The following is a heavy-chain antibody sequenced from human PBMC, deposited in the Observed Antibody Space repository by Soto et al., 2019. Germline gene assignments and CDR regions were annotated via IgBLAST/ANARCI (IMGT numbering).Heavy chain of an antibody. D-gene: IGHD6-13*01. J-gene: IGHJ4*02. Sequence: LRLSCAASGFTFSSYAMHWVRQAPGKGLEWVAVISYDGSNKYYADSVKGRFTISRDNSKNTLYLQMNSLRAEDTAVYYCARASWYDYWGQGTLVTVSS. CDR3: ARASWYDY. CDR1: GFTFSSYA. V-gene: IGHV3-30-3*01. CDR2: ISYDGSNK.